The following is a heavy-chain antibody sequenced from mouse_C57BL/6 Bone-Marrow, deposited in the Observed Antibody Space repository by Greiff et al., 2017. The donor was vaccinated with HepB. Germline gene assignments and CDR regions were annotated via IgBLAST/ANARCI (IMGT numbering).Heavy chain of an antibody. CDR2: ISSCSSTN. D-gene: IGHD4-1*01. CDR3: TRSSNWGYYFAY. Sequence: EVHLVESGGGLVKPGGSLKLSCAASGFTFSDYGMHWVRQAPEKGLEWVAYISSCSSTNYYADTVKGRFTISIDNAKNTLFLQMTSLRSEDTAMYCCTRSSNWGYYFAYWGQGTPLTVSS. CDR1: GFTFSDYG. J-gene: IGHJ2*01. V-gene: IGHV5-17*01.